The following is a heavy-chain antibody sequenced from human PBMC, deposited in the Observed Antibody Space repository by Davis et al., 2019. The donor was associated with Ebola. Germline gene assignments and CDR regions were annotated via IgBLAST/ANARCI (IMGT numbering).Heavy chain of an antibody. CDR1: GGSISSSSYY. CDR2: INHSGST. Sequence: SETLSLTCTVSGGSISSSSYYWGWIRQPPGKGLEWIGEINHSGSTNYNPSLKSRVTISVDTSKNQFSLKLSSVTAADTAVYYCARGGGYGWYFDLWGRGTLVTVSS. CDR3: ARGGGYGWYFDL. D-gene: IGHD5-12*01. V-gene: IGHV4-39*07. J-gene: IGHJ2*01.